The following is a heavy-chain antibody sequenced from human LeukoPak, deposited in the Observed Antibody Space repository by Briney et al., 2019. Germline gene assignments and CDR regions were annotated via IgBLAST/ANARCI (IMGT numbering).Heavy chain of an antibody. V-gene: IGHV3-74*01. D-gene: IGHD6-6*01. J-gene: IGHJ4*02. Sequence: GGSLRLSCAASGFTFSNYWMLWVRQAPGKGLVWVSRIERDGSSTRYADPVKGRFPMSRDNAKNTVDLQMNSLRAEDTAVYYCARAAYSSSPDYWGQGALVTVSS. CDR2: IERDGSST. CDR3: ARAAYSSSPDY. CDR1: GFTFSNYW.